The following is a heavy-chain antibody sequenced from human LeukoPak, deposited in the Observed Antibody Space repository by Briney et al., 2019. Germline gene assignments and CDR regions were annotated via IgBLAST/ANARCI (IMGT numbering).Heavy chain of an antibody. V-gene: IGHV4-34*01. Sequence: SETLSLTCAVYGGSFRGYYWSWIRQPPGKGLEWIGEINHSGSTNYNPSLKSRVTISVDTSKNQFSLKLSSVTAAGTAVYYCARGLRYYYDSSGYPWYGMDVWGQGTTVTVSS. CDR3: ARGLRYYYDSSGYPWYGMDV. CDR1: GGSFRGYY. CDR2: INHSGST. J-gene: IGHJ6*02. D-gene: IGHD3-22*01.